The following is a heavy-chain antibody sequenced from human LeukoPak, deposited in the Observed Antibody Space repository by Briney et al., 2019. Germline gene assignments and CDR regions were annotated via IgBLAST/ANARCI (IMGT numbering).Heavy chain of an antibody. CDR2: IYHSGST. CDR3: ARVASEVFGVVPTSDTLNWFDP. V-gene: IGHV4-30-2*01. Sequence: PSQTLSLTCTVSGGSISSGGYSWSWIRQPPGKGLEWIGYIYHSGSTYYNPSLKSRVTISVDRSKNQFSLKLSSVTAADTAVYYCARVASEVFGVVPTSDTLNWFDPWGQGTLVTVSS. CDR1: GGSISSGGYS. J-gene: IGHJ5*02. D-gene: IGHD3-3*01.